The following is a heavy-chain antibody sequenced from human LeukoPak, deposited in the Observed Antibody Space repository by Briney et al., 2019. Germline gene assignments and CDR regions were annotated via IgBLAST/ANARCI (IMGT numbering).Heavy chain of an antibody. CDR2: IYPGDSDT. J-gene: IGHJ4*02. V-gene: IGHV5-51*01. D-gene: IGHD2-21*02. Sequence: GESLKISCKGSGYSFTSYWIGWVRQMPGKGLEWMGIIYPGDSDTRYSPSFQGQVTISAGKSISTAYLQWSSLKASDTAMYYCARLAYCGGDCYPSFDYWGQGTLVTVSS. CDR3: ARLAYCGGDCYPSFDY. CDR1: GYSFTSYW.